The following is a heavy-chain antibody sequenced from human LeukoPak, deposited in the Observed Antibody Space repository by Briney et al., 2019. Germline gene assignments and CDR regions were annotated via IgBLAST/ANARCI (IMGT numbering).Heavy chain of an antibody. J-gene: IGHJ4*02. CDR1: GGSISPHY. CDR3: ARDGFRTLYYFDY. CDR2: IYSSGTT. D-gene: IGHD1-14*01. Sequence: SETLSLTCTVSGGSISPHYWSWIRQAPGRGLEWIGRIYSSGTTNYNPSLRSRVSMSVDTSKNQFSLNLSSLTAADTAVYYCARDGFRTLYYFDYWGQGILVTVSS. V-gene: IGHV4-4*07.